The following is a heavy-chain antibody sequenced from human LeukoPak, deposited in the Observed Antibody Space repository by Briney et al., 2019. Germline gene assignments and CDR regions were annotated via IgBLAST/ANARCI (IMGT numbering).Heavy chain of an antibody. CDR1: GFSFSTYG. D-gene: IGHD3-9*01. CDR3: AKDLVLPGYQPFDS. Sequence: PGGSLRLSCAASGFSFSTYGMHWVRQAPGKGLEWVAFIQYDENNKYYADSVKGRFTISRDNSKNTLYLQMNSLRVEDTAVYYCAKDLVLPGYQPFDSWGQGTLVTVSS. V-gene: IGHV3-30*02. J-gene: IGHJ4*02. CDR2: IQYDENNK.